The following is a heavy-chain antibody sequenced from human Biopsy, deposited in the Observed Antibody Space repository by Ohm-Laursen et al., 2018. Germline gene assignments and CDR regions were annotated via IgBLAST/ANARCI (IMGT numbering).Heavy chain of an antibody. D-gene: IGHD6-19*01. Sequence: ATVKISCKASGYSFTSYYMHWVRQAPGQGLEWMGMINPSGSTTSYPQIFQGRVTMTRDTSKSTVYMELSSLRSADTAVYFCARNTGWYGDLYYFDYWGQGTLVTVSS. CDR1: GYSFTSYY. CDR2: INPSGSTT. CDR3: ARNTGWYGDLYYFDY. V-gene: IGHV1-46*01. J-gene: IGHJ4*02.